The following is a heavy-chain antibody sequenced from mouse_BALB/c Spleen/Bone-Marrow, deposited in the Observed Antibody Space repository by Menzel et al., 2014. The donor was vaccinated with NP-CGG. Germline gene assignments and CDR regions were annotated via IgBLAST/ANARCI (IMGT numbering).Heavy chain of an antibody. CDR3: TRGGNWDDFDV. CDR1: GFTFSSFG. J-gene: IGHJ1*01. D-gene: IGHD4-1*01. V-gene: IGHV5-17*02. CDR2: ISSGSSTI. Sequence: EVKLEESGGGLVQPGGSRRLSCAASGFTFSSFGMHWVRQAPGKGLEWVAYISSGSSTIFYVDTVKGRFTISRDNPKNTLFLQMTSLRSEDTAMYYCTRGGNWDDFDVWGAGTTVTVSS.